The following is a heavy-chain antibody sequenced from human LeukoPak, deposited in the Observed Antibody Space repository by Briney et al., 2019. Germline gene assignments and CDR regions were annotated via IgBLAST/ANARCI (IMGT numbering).Heavy chain of an antibody. CDR1: GFTFSSYA. Sequence: PGGSLRLSCAVSGFTFSSYAMSWVRQAPGKGLEWVAFIRYDGSNKYYADSVKGRFTISRDNSKNTLYLQMNSLRAEDTAVYYCAKSQGWLGYGMDVWGQGTTVTVSS. CDR3: AKSQGWLGYGMDV. V-gene: IGHV3-30*02. CDR2: IRYDGSNK. D-gene: IGHD3-9*01. J-gene: IGHJ6*02.